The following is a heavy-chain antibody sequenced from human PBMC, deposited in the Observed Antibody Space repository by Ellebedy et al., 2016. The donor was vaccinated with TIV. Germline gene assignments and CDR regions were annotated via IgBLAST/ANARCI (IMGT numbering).Heavy chain of an antibody. V-gene: IGHV3-48*02. Sequence: GESLKISCAASGFTFSSYSMNWVRQAPGKGLEWVSYISSSSSTRYYADSVKGRLTISRDNAKNSLYLQMNSLRDEDTAVYYCARVGSSSLLSYYGMDVWGQGTTVTVSS. D-gene: IGHD6-6*01. CDR2: ISSSSSTR. J-gene: IGHJ6*02. CDR1: GFTFSSYS. CDR3: ARVGSSSLLSYYGMDV.